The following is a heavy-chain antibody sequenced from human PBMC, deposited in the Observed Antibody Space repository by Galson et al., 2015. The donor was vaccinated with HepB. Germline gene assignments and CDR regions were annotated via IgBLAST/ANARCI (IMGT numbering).Heavy chain of an antibody. D-gene: IGHD2-2*02. CDR3: ARVVPGCYTGCDAFDI. CDR2: ITSSSSCI. J-gene: IGHJ3*02. V-gene: IGHV3-21*01. CDR1: GFTFSSYT. Sequence: SLRLSCAASGFTFSSYTMNWVRQAPGKGLEWVSSITSSSSCIYYADSVKGRFTISRDNAKNSLYLQMNSLRAEDTAVYYCARVVPGCYTGCDAFDIWGQGTMVTVSS.